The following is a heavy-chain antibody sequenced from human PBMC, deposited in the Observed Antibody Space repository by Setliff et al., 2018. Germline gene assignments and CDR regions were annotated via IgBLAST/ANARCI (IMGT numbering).Heavy chain of an antibody. CDR3: AREGALGTDS. J-gene: IGHJ5*01. V-gene: IGHV3-11*01. Sequence: GGSLRLSCAASGFTFSDYYMSWIRQAPGKGLEWVSYITSSGSTIYPADSVRGRFTISRDNAKNSLFLQMNSLRAEDTAVYYCAREGALGTDSWGQGTLVTVSS. D-gene: IGHD1-26*01. CDR1: GFTFSDYY. CDR2: ITSSGSTI.